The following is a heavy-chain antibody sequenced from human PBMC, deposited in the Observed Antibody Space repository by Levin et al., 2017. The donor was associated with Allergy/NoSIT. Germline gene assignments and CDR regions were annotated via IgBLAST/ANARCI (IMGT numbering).Heavy chain of an antibody. Sequence: PSETLSLTCTVSGGSISGYYWSWIRQPAGKGLEWIGRIFPSGTTNHNLSLKSRVTISVDTSKSQFSLKLRSVTAADTAVYYCARVRPYSDSSHYYSADFDYWGQGTLVTVSS. V-gene: IGHV4-4*07. J-gene: IGHJ4*02. CDR1: GGSISGYY. CDR3: ARVRPYSDSSHYYSADFDY. D-gene: IGHD3-22*01. CDR2: IFPSGTT.